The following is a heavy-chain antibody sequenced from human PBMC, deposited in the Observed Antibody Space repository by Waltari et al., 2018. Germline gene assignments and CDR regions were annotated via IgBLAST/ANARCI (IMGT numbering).Heavy chain of an antibody. V-gene: IGHV1-8*03. CDR1: GYTFTSYD. Sequence: QVQLVQSGAEVKKPGASVKVSCKASGYTFTSYDINWVRQATGQGLEWMGWMNPNSGNTGYAQKFQGRVIITRNTYKSRAHVEVSSLRSEDTGVYYGEGGSGGTTGGLGGDYWGQGTLVTVSS. D-gene: IGHD2-15*01. J-gene: IGHJ4*02. CDR3: EGGSGGTTGGLGGDY. CDR2: MNPNSGNT.